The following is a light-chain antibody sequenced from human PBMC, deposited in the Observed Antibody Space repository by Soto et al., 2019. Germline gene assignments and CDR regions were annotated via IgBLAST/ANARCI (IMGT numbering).Light chain of an antibody. J-gene: IGLJ1*01. CDR2: NVY. V-gene: IGLV2-14*03. CDR1: SSDVGAYNF. CDR3: SAYSVSRTYV. Sequence: QSVLTQPASVSGSPGQSITISCTGTSSDVGAYNFVSWHQQHPGKAPKLMIYNVYDRPSGISYRFSRSKSGNTASLTISGLQGEDEADYYFSAYSVSRTYVFGTGTKLTAL.